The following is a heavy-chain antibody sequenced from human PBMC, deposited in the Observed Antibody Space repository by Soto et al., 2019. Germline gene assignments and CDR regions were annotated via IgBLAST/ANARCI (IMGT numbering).Heavy chain of an antibody. CDR1: GDSVSSNSAA. CDR3: ARVERVNGMDF. V-gene: IGHV6-1*01. CDR2: TYYRSKWYN. D-gene: IGHD2-21*01. Sequence: QTLSLTCAISGDSVSSNSAAWTWIRQSPSRGLEWLGRTYYRSKWYNDYAPSVKSRITFNPDTSKNQFSLQLSSVTPEDAAVYCCARVERVNGMDFWGRGTMVTVSS. J-gene: IGHJ6*02.